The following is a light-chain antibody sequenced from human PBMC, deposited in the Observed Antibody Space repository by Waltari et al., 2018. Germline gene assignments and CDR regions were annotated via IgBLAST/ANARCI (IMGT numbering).Light chain of an antibody. CDR3: CSYAGSFWV. CDR2: EVA. V-gene: IGLV2-11*01. J-gene: IGLJ3*02. CDR1: SSDIGGYNS. Sequence: QSALTQPRSVSGSPGQSVTISCTGTSSDIGGYNSVSWYQQYPGKAHRLMIYEVANRPSGVPHRFSGSKSDNTASLTISGLQAEDEADYYCCSYAGSFWVFGGGTKVTVL.